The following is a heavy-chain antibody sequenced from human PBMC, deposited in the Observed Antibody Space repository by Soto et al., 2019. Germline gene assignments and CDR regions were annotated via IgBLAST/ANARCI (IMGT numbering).Heavy chain of an antibody. J-gene: IGHJ4*02. CDR3: AKGRGYFDY. D-gene: IGHD2-15*01. V-gene: IGHV3-23*01. Sequence: EVQLLESGGGLVQPGGSLRLSCAASGFTFINYAMSWVRQAPGKGLEWVSVISGSGGVTYYADSVKGRFTISRDNSKNTLDLQMNSLRADDTAVYYGAKGRGYFDYWGQGTLVTGSS. CDR1: GFTFINYA. CDR2: ISGSGGVT.